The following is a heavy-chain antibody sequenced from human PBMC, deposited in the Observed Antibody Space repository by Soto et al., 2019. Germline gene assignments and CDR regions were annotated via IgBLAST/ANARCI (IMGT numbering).Heavy chain of an antibody. Sequence: SETLSLTCAIYGASLGGFHWTWLRQAPGKGLEWIGELIHGGSTNYNPSLKGRVSFSLDTSKNQFSLHLMSVTAADTAVYYCARSPLGYDYVRQTWREVGDSFDIWGRGTLVTVS. CDR1: GASLGGFH. J-gene: IGHJ3*02. CDR3: ARSPLGYDYVRQTWREVGDSFDI. CDR2: LIHGGST. V-gene: IGHV4-34*12. D-gene: IGHD3-16*01.